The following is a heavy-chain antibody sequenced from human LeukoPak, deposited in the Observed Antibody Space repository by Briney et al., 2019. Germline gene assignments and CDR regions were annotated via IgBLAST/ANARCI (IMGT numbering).Heavy chain of an antibody. V-gene: IGHV4-4*07. J-gene: IGHJ1*01. Sequence: SETLSLTCTVSGGSISSYYWSWIRQPAGKGLEWIGRIYTSGSTNYNPSLKSRVIMSVDTSKNQFSLKLSSVTAADTAVYYCARLLRSSSSPGFQHWGQGTLVTVSS. CDR3: ARLLRSSSSPGFQH. CDR2: IYTSGST. CDR1: GGSISSYY. D-gene: IGHD6-6*01.